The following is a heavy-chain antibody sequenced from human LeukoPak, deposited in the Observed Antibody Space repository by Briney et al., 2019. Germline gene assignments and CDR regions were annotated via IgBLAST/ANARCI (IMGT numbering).Heavy chain of an antibody. CDR2: IDPYTGNT. V-gene: IGHV1-2*02. J-gene: IGHJ1*01. D-gene: IGHD5-12*01. CDR3: AREYSASEH. CDR1: RYNFVGYY. Sequence: VASVKVSCKASRYNFVGYYLHWVRQAPGQGLEWMAWIDPYTGNTHYAQKFQGRITVTRDTSLRTTYMEMNWLTSDDTALYYCAREYSASEHWGQGTLVTVSS.